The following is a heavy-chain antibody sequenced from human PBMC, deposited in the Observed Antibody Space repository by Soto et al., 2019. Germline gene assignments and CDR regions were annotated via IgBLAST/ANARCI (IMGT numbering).Heavy chain of an antibody. CDR1: GFSLKNERMG. V-gene: IGHV2-26*01. CDR2: IFSNDEK. CDR3: ARIRYNDYGRWNFDL. Sequence: QVTWKESGPVLVRPTETLTLTCTVSGFSLKNERMGVSWIRQPPGKALEWLANIFSNDEKAYSTSLRSRLTISTDTSHSQVVLTLTNMDPVDNAAYHCARIRYNDYGRWNFDLWGRGTLVSVSS. D-gene: IGHD4-17*01. J-gene: IGHJ2*01.